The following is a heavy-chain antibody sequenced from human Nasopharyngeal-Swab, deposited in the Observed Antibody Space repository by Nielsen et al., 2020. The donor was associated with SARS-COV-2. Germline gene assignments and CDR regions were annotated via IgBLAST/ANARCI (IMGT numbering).Heavy chain of an antibody. J-gene: IGHJ6*02. V-gene: IGHV3-9*01. Sequence: SLKISCAASGFTFDDYAMHWVRQAPGKGLEWVSGISWNSGSIGYADSVKGRFTISRDNSKNTLYLQMNSLRAEDTAVYYCVGSKDYYGMDVWGQGTTVTVSS. CDR3: VGSKDYYGMDV. CDR1: GFTFDDYA. CDR2: ISWNSGSI.